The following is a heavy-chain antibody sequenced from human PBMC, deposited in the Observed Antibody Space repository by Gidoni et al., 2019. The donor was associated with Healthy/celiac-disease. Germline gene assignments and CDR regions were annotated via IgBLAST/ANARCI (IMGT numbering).Heavy chain of an antibody. D-gene: IGHD3-10*01. CDR3: ARFFGRITMVRGVINHDAFDI. J-gene: IGHJ3*02. V-gene: IGHV4-34*01. CDR1: GGSFSGYY. CDR2: INHSGST. Sequence: QVQLQQWGAGLLKPSETLSLTCAVYGGSFSGYYWSWIRQPPGKGLEWIGEINHSGSTNYNPSLKSRVTISVDTSKNQCSLKLSSVTAADTAVYYCARFFGRITMVRGVINHDAFDIWGQGTMVTVSS.